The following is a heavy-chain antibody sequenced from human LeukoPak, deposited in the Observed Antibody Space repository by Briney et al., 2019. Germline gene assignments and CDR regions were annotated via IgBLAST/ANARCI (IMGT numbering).Heavy chain of an antibody. D-gene: IGHD6-19*01. CDR3: ARVRIAVAGGKAFDI. V-gene: IGHV3-7*01. CDR2: IKQDGSEK. Sequence: AGTLRLSCAASGVTFSSYCMSWGRQAQGKGLERVANIKQDGSEKYYVDSVKGRFTISRDNAKNSLYLQMNSLRAEDTAVYYCARVRIAVAGGKAFDIWGQGTMVTVSS. J-gene: IGHJ3*02. CDR1: GVTFSSYC.